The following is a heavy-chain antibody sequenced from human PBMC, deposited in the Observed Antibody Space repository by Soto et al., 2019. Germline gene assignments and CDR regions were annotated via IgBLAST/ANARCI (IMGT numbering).Heavy chain of an antibody. CDR3: ARGASGYDWAAFDI. CDR1: GGTFSSYA. V-gene: IGHV1-69*13. Sequence: ASVKVSCKASGGTFSSYAISWVRQAPGQGLEWMGGIIPIFGTANYAQKFQGRVTITADESTSTAYMELSSLRCEDTAVYYCARGASGYDWAAFDIWGQGKMVTVSS. CDR2: IIPIFGTA. D-gene: IGHD5-12*01. J-gene: IGHJ3*02.